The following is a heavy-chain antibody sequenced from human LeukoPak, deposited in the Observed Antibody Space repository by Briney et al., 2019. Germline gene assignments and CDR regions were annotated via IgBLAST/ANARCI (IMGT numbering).Heavy chain of an antibody. CDR2: SRADYYST. Sequence: QPGGSLTLTCEAPGFAFSNSAWSWVRLPAGKGLEWVPLSRADYYSTYYADSVKGRFTISRDNSKNTMYLQMNSLRAEDTAIYYCASRPSNTWAGPLDFWGQGTLVTVSS. D-gene: IGHD6-13*01. V-gene: IGHV3-23*01. CDR3: ASRPSNTWAGPLDF. CDR1: GFAFSNSA. J-gene: IGHJ4*02.